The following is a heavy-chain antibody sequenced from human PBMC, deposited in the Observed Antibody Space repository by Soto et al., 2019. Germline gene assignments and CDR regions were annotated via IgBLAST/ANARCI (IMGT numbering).Heavy chain of an antibody. D-gene: IGHD6-19*01. J-gene: IGHJ5*02. Sequence: ASVKVSCKASGYTFTSYGISWVRQAPGQGLEWMGWISAYNGNTNYAQKLQGRVTMTTDTSTSTAYMELRSLRSDDTAVYYCARGSSVAGRNNWFDPWGQGPLVTVSS. V-gene: IGHV1-18*01. CDR1: GYTFTSYG. CDR2: ISAYNGNT. CDR3: ARGSSVAGRNNWFDP.